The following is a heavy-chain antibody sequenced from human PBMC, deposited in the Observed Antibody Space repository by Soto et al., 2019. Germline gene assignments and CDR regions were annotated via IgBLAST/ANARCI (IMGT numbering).Heavy chain of an antibody. Sequence: VQLVQSGAEVKKPGSSVKVSCKASGGTFSSYAISWVRQAPGQGLEWMGGIIPIFGTANYAQKFQGRVTITADESTSTAYMELSSLRSEDTAVYYCARVGEYCSSTSCSYYFDYWGQGTLVTVSS. CDR1: GGTFSSYA. V-gene: IGHV1-69*01. CDR3: ARVGEYCSSTSCSYYFDY. CDR2: IIPIFGTA. J-gene: IGHJ4*02. D-gene: IGHD2-2*01.